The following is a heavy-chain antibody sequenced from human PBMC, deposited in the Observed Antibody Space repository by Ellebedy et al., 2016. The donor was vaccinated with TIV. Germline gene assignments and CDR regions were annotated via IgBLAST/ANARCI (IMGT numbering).Heavy chain of an antibody. D-gene: IGHD6-13*01. V-gene: IGHV3-53*01. J-gene: IGHJ4*02. CDR1: GFTVGNNY. CDR3: ARNPPGIAASGPYK. Sequence: GESLKISCTASGFTVGNNYMNWLRQAPGKGLEWVSLIYSGGDTVYADSVKGRFTISRDSSNNTLYLQMNSLRAEDTAVYYCARNPPGIAASGPYKWGQGTLVTVSS. CDR2: IYSGGDT.